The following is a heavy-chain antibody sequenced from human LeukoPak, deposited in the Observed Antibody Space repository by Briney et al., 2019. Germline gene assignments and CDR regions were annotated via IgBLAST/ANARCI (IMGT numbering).Heavy chain of an antibody. Sequence: SETLSLTCAVYGGSFSGYYWSWIRQPPGKGLEWIGEINHSGSTNYNPSLKSRVTISADTSKNQFSLKLSSVTAADTAVYYCAGRYYYDSSGYYHYYYGMDVWGQGTTVTVSS. CDR2: INHSGST. D-gene: IGHD3-22*01. CDR3: AGRYYYDSSGYYHYYYGMDV. J-gene: IGHJ6*02. V-gene: IGHV4-34*01. CDR1: GGSFSGYY.